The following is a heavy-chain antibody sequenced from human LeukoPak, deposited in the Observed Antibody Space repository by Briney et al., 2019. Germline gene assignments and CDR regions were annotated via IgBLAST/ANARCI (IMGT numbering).Heavy chain of an antibody. V-gene: IGHV4-34*01. D-gene: IGHD4-23*01. J-gene: IGHJ6*03. CDR2: INHSGST. CDR3: ARGGGNGGGWVGHYYYMDV. Sequence: PSETLSLTCAVYGGSFSGYYWSWIRQPPGKGLEWIGEINHSGSTNYNPSLKSRVTMSVDTSKNQFSLKLTSVTAADTAVYYCARGGGNGGGWVGHYYYMDVWGKGTTVTVSS. CDR1: GGSFSGYY.